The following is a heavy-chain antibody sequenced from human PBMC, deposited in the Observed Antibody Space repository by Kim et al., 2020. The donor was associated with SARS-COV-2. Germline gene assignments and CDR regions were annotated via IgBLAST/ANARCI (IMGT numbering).Heavy chain of an antibody. J-gene: IGHJ2*01. Sequence: KASLWSRVTMSVDTSKNQISLKLSSVTAADTGVYHCARMYSSGYWYFDLWGRGTLVTVSS. CDR3: ARMYSSGYWYFDL. V-gene: IGHV4-4*07. D-gene: IGHD6-19*01.